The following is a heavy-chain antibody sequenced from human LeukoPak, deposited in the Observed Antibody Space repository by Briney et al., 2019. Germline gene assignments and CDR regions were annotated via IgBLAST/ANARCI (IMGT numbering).Heavy chain of an antibody. CDR1: GYSFINYG. V-gene: IGHV1-18*01. CDR3: VRDTSYDFWSDPTELFDV. D-gene: IGHD3-3*01. Sequence: ASVKVFCKASGYSFINYGMTWVRQAPGQGLEWMGWISAHNGNRNYAQKIQGRVTMTTDTSTSAVYMELRSLSSDDTAVYYCVRDTSYDFWSDPTELFDVWGQGTRVTVS. CDR2: ISAHNGNR. J-gene: IGHJ3*01.